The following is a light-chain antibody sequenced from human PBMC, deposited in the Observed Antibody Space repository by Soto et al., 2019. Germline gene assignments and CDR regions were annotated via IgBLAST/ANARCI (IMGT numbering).Light chain of an antibody. CDR3: QRSDSAPPT. V-gene: IGKV1-27*01. CDR1: QVIANY. Sequence: DIQMTQSPSSLSASVGDRVTITCRASQVIANYLAWYQQKPGKVPKLLIYAASTLQSGVPSRFGGSGSGTDFTLTISGLQPEDAATYYCQRSDSAPPTFGHGTKVEIK. CDR2: AAS. J-gene: IGKJ1*01.